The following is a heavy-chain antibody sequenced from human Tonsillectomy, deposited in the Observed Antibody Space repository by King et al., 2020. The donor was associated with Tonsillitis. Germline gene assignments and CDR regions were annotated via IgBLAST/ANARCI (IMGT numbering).Heavy chain of an antibody. CDR3: ANIIGFENDVWSGYFAES. CDR1: GFTFSSYG. D-gene: IGHD3-3*01. Sequence: VQLVESGGGVLQPGGSLRLSCVASGFTFSSYGMHWVRQAPGKGLEWVAFIRYDGSNKYYADSVKGRFTISRDNSKNTLYLQVNSLRADDTAVYYCANIIGFENDVWSGYFAESWGEGDLVSVSS. V-gene: IGHV3-30*02. CDR2: IRYDGSNK. J-gene: IGHJ4*02.